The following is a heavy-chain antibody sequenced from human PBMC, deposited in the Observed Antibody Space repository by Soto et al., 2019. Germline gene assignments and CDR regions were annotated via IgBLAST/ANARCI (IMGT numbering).Heavy chain of an antibody. V-gene: IGHV3-33*01. CDR1: GFTFSSYG. J-gene: IGHJ3*02. CDR2: IWYDGSNK. CDR3: ASNTDYGDYSDAFDI. D-gene: IGHD4-17*01. Sequence: GGSLRLSCAASGFTFSSYGMHWVRQAPGKGLEWVAVIWYDGSNKYYADSVKGRFTISRDNSKNTLYLQMNSLRAEDTAVYYCASNTDYGDYSDAFDIWGQGTMVTVSS.